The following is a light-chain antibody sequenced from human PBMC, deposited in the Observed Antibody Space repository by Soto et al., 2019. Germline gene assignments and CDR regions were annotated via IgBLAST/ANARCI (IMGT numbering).Light chain of an antibody. V-gene: IGKV1-33*01. Sequence: DIQMTQSPSSLSASVGDRVTITCQASQDISNYLNWFQQKPGKAPKLLIYDAANLETGVPSRFSGSGSGTDFTFTISSLQPDDIATYYCQQHDNLPITFGQGTRLEIK. CDR1: QDISNY. CDR2: DAA. J-gene: IGKJ5*01. CDR3: QQHDNLPIT.